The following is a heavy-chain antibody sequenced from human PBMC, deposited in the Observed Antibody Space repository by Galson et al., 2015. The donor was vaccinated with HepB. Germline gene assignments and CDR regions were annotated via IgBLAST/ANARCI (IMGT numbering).Heavy chain of an antibody. V-gene: IGHV1-18*01. J-gene: IGHJ5*02. Sequence: SVKVSCKAAGYGFSNYGISWVRQAPGQGLEWMGWISVYNGNGNYGQKFQGRLTMTTDTSTSTAYMELRSLRSDDTAVFYCARARYSTSPPDHWGQGTLVTVSS. CDR1: GYGFSNYG. D-gene: IGHD2/OR15-2a*01. CDR3: ARARYSTSPPDH. CDR2: ISVYNGNG.